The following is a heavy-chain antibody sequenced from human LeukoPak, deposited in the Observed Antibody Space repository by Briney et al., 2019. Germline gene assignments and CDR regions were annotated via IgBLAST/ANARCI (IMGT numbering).Heavy chain of an antibody. J-gene: IGHJ4*02. V-gene: IGHV3-7*01. D-gene: IGHD5-18*01. CDR2: IKKDGSEK. Sequence: GGSLRLSCAASGFTVSSNYMSWVRQAPGKGLEWVANIKKDGSEKYYVDSVKGRFTISRDNAKTSLYLQMNSLRAEDTAVYYCARDLSGVTGYTYGRGIDYWAREPWSPSPQ. CDR1: GFTVSSNY. CDR3: ARDLSGVTGYTYGRGIDY.